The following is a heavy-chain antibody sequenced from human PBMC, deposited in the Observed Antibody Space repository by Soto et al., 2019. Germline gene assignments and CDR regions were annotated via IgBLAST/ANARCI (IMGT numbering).Heavy chain of an antibody. CDR2: INHSGST. CDR3: ARGITIFGVVSRIRRTYNWFDP. J-gene: IGHJ5*02. Sequence: SETLSLTCAVYGGSFSGYYWIWIRQPPGKGLEWIGEINHSGSTNYNPSLKSRVTISVDTSKNQFSLKLSSVTAADTAVYYCARGITIFGVVSRIRRTYNWFDPWGQGTLVTVSS. CDR1: GGSFSGYY. V-gene: IGHV4-34*01. D-gene: IGHD3-3*01.